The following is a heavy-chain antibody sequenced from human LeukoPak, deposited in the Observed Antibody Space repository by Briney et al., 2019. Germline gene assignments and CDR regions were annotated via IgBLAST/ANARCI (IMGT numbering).Heavy chain of an antibody. V-gene: IGHV3-23*01. CDR1: GFTFSSYA. CDR3: AKELPWFGELLTASDY. CDR2: ISGSGGST. D-gene: IGHD3-10*01. Sequence: PGGSLRLSCAASGFTFSSYAMSWVRQAPGKGLEWVSAISGSGGSTYYADSVKGRFTISRDNSKNTLYLQMNSLRAEDTAVYYCAKELPWFGELLTASDYWGQGTLVTVSS. J-gene: IGHJ4*02.